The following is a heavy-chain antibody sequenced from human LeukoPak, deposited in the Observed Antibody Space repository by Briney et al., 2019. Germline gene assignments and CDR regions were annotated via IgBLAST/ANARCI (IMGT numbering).Heavy chain of an antibody. CDR3: ARDRGTPTVVVDY. Sequence: PGGSLRLSCAASGFTVSSNYMSWVRQAPGKGLEWVSVIYSGGSTYYADSVKGRFTISRDNSKNTLYLQMNSLRAEDTAVYYCARDRGTPTVVVDYWGQGTLVTVSS. CDR2: IYSGGST. D-gene: IGHD3-22*01. J-gene: IGHJ4*02. V-gene: IGHV3-53*01. CDR1: GFTVSSNY.